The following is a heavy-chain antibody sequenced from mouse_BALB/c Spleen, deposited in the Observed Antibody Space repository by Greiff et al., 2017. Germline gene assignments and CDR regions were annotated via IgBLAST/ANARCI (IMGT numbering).Heavy chain of an antibody. Sequence: VQLVESGAELARPGASVKLSCKASGYTFTSYWMQWVKQRPGQGLEWIGAIYPGDGDTRYTQKFKGKATLTADKSSSTAYMQLSSLASEDSAVYYCARSKGDYWGQGTSVTVSS. CDR1: GYTFTSYW. J-gene: IGHJ4*01. CDR2: IYPGDGDT. CDR3: ARSKGDY. V-gene: IGHV1-87*01.